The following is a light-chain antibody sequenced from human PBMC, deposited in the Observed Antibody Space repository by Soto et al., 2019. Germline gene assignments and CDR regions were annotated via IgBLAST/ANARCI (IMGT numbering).Light chain of an antibody. CDR1: SANIGRNT. CDR2: SSD. Sequence: QSVLPQPPSASGTPGQRVTISCSGSSANIGRNTVKWYRQLPGTAPKLLIGSSDQRPSGVPDRFSGSQSGTSASLAISGLQSEDEADYICAAWDDRLNAWAFGGGTKLTVL. V-gene: IGLV1-44*01. CDR3: AAWDDRLNAWA. J-gene: IGLJ3*02.